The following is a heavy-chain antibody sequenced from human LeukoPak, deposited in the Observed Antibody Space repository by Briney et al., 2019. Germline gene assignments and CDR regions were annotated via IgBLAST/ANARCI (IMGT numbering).Heavy chain of an antibody. J-gene: IGHJ5*02. CDR2: INHSGVT. CDR1: GGSFSGYY. D-gene: IGHD6-19*01. Sequence: SETLSLTCAVYGGSFSGYYWSWIRQPPGKGLEWIGEINHSGVTNYNPSLKSRVTISVDTSKIQFSLKLSSVTAADTAVYYCARVGKQWLVLRGWFDHWGQGTLVTVSS. CDR3: ARVGKQWLVLRGWFDH. V-gene: IGHV4-34*01.